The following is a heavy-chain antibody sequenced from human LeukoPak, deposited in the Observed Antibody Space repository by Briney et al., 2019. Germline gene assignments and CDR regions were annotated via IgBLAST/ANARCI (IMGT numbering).Heavy chain of an antibody. CDR2: IYYSGST. V-gene: IGHV4-59*08. J-gene: IGHJ4*02. CDR1: GGSISSYY. Sequence: SETLSLTCTVSGGSISSYYWSWIRQPPGKGLEWIGYIYYSGSTNYNPSLKSRVTISVDTSKNQFSLKLSSVTAADTAVYYCARVGWLRPFDYWGQGTLVTVSS. D-gene: IGHD5-12*01. CDR3: ARVGWLRPFDY.